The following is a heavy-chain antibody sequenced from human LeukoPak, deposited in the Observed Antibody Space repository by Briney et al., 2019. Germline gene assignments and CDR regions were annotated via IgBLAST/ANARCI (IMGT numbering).Heavy chain of an antibody. D-gene: IGHD3-3*01. J-gene: IGHJ4*02. CDR3: AKGGFDFWSGSGLYFDY. CDR1: GFTFSSYA. V-gene: IGHV3-23*01. Sequence: PGRSLRLSCAVSGFTFSSYAMNWVRQAPGKGLEWISTLSGGGGGTYYADSVKGRFTISRDNSKNTLYLQMNSLRAEDTAVYYCAKGGFDFWSGSGLYFDYWGQGTLVTVSS. CDR2: LSGGGGGT.